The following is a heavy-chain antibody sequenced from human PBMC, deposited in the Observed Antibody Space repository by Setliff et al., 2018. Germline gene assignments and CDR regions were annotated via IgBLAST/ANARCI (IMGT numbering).Heavy chain of an antibody. CDR2: IYGMGET. CDR1: GASVRTYY. V-gene: IGHV4-4*08. CDR3: ARSVDPDV. J-gene: IGHJ6*04. Sequence: SETLSLTCTVSGASVRTYYWTWIRQPPGKGLEWIGNIYGMGETKYHPSLKSRVTISLDKTKNAFSLRLTPVTAADTGVYFCARSVDPDVWGKGTTVTVSS.